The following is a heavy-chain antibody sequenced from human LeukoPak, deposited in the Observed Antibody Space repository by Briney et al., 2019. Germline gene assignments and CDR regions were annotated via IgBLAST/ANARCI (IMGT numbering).Heavy chain of an antibody. D-gene: IGHD3-9*01. J-gene: IGHJ4*02. CDR3: ARDAILTGSYYFDY. CDR2: ISSSGSTI. V-gene: IGHV3-48*03. CDR1: GFTFSSYE. Sequence: GGSLRLSCAASGFTFSSYEMNWVRQAPGKGLEWVSYISSSGSTIYYADSVKGRFTISRDNSKNTLYLQMNSLRAEDTAVYYCARDAILTGSYYFDYWGQGTLVTVSS.